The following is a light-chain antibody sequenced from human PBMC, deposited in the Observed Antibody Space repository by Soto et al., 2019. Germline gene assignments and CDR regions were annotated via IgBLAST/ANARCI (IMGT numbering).Light chain of an antibody. CDR2: EVS. J-gene: IGLJ1*01. CDR3: SSYTGSRTLYV. V-gene: IGLV2-14*01. Sequence: QSALTQPASVSGSPGQSITISCTGTSSDVGGYNYVSWYQQYPGKAPKLRIYEVSNRPSGVSNRFSGSKSGNTASLTISGLQAEDEADYSCSSYTGSRTLYVFGTGTKLTVL. CDR1: SSDVGGYNY.